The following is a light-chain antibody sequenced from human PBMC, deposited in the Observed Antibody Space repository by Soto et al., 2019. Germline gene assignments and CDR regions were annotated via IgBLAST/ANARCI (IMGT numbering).Light chain of an antibody. V-gene: IGLV1-40*01. J-gene: IGLJ2*01. Sequence: QSVLTQPPSVSGAPGQRVTISCTGSSSNIGAGYDVHWYQQLPGTAPKLLIYGHSNRPSGVPDRFSGSKSATSASLAITGLQAEDEAEYYCQSYDSSLSVIFGGGTKLTVL. CDR1: SSNIGAGYD. CDR2: GHS. CDR3: QSYDSSLSVI.